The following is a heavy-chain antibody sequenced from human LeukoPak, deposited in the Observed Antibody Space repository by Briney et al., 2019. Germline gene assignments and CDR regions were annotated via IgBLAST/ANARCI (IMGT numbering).Heavy chain of an antibody. CDR1: GFTFSNYA. V-gene: IGHV3-23*01. J-gene: IGHJ4*02. CDR3: AKGSSTGWPYYFDY. D-gene: IGHD6-19*01. CDR2: ITGSGGIT. Sequence: PGGSLRLSCAASGFTFSNYAMSWVRQAPGKGLEWVSAITGSGGITYCADSVKGRFTISRDNSKNTLYLQMNSLRAEDTAIYYCAKGSSTGWPYYFDYWGQGTLVTVSS.